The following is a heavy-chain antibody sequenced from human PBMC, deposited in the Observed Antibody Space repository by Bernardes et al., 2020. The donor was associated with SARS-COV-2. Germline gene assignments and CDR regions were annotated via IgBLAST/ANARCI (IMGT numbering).Heavy chain of an antibody. V-gene: IGHV3-23*01. J-gene: IGHJ4*02. CDR3: AKDRWDVVVNGRFGY. Sequence: GGSLRLSCAASGFTFSSYAMSWVRQAPGKGLEWVSAISGSGGSTYYADSVKGRFTISRDNSKNTLYLQMNSLRAEDTAVYYCAKDRWDVVVNGRFGYWGQGTLVTVSS. CDR1: GFTFSSYA. CDR2: ISGSGGST. D-gene: IGHD2-2*01.